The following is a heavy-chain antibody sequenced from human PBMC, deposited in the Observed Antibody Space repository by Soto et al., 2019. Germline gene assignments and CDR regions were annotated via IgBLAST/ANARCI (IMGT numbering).Heavy chain of an antibody. CDR2: IDPSDSYT. CDR3: ATTPPYCGGDCYST. V-gene: IGHV5-10-1*01. Sequence: ESLKISCKGSGYSFTSYWLSWVRQMPGKGLEWMGRIDPSDSYTNYSPSFQGHVTISADKSISTAYLQWSSLKASDTAMYYCATTPPYCGGDCYSTWGQGALVTVSS. J-gene: IGHJ5*02. CDR1: GYSFTSYW. D-gene: IGHD2-21*02.